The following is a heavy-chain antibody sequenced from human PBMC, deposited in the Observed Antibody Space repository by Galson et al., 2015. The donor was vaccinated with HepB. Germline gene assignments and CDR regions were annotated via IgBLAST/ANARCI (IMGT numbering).Heavy chain of an antibody. CDR3: ARDPKKTYHDFWSGYSYNWFDP. J-gene: IGHJ5*02. CDR2: IIPIFGTA. D-gene: IGHD3-3*01. CDR1: GGTFSSYA. Sequence: SVKVSCKASGGTFSSYAISWVRQAPGQGLEWMGGIIPIFGTANYAQKFQGRVTITADESTSTAYMELSSLRSEDTAVYYCARDPKKTYHDFWSGYSYNWFDPWGQGTLVTVSS. V-gene: IGHV1-69*13.